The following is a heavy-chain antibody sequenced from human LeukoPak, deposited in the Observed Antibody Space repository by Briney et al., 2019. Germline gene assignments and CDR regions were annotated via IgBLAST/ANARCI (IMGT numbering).Heavy chain of an antibody. CDR1: GFTFSTYS. J-gene: IGHJ5*02. V-gene: IGHV3-48*01. CDR3: ARGGSPDYGDYNWFDP. CDR2: ISSSSSTI. Sequence: GESLKISCAASGFTFSTYSMNWVRQAPGKGLEWVSYISSSSSTIYYADSVKGRFTISRDNAKNSLYLQMNSLRAEDTAVYYCARGGSPDYGDYNWFDPWGQGTLVTVSS. D-gene: IGHD4-17*01.